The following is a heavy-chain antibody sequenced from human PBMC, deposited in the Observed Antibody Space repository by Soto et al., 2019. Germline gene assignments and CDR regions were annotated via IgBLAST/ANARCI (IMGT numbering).Heavy chain of an antibody. J-gene: IGHJ6*02. D-gene: IGHD2-15*01. Sequence: SVKVSCKASGGTFSTHAIIWVRQAPGHGLEWMGGIIPISGTTYYTQKFQGRVTITEDEPTSTAFMELSSLKSEDTAVFYCARGYCSGGNCYSGMDVWGQGTMVTVSS. CDR3: ARGYCSGGNCYSGMDV. CDR1: GGTFSTHA. V-gene: IGHV1-69*13. CDR2: IIPISGTT.